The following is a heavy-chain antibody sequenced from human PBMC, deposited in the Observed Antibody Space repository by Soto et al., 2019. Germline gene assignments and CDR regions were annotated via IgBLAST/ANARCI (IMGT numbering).Heavy chain of an antibody. Sequence: GASVKVSCKGSWGTLRSYAISWVRQAPGQGLEWMGGIIPIFGTANYAQKFQGRVTITADKSTSTAYMELSSLRSEDTAVYYCARVASSTANFDYWGQGTLVTVSS. CDR1: WGTLRSYA. D-gene: IGHD6-13*01. CDR2: IIPIFGTA. CDR3: ARVASSTANFDY. V-gene: IGHV1-69*06. J-gene: IGHJ4*02.